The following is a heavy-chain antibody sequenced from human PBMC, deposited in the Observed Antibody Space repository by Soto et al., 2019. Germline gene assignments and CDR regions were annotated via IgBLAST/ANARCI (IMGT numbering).Heavy chain of an antibody. D-gene: IGHD3-10*01. CDR2: ISYDGSNK. J-gene: IGHJ6*02. CDR3: ARESHRYYGSGSYYPSKPSYGMDV. V-gene: IGHV3-30-3*01. Sequence: PGGSLRLSCAASGFTFSSYAMHWVRQAPGKGLEWVAVISYDGSNKYYADSVKGRFTISRDNSKNTLYLQMNSLRAEDTAVYYCARESHRYYGSGSYYPSKPSYGMDVWGQGTTVTVSS. CDR1: GFTFSSYA.